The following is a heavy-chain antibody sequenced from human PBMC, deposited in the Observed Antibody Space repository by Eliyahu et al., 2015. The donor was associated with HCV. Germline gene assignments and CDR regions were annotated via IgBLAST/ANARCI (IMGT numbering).Heavy chain of an antibody. V-gene: IGHV3-74*01. D-gene: IGHD3-10*01. CDR3: AREGPRVRSEDALDV. J-gene: IGHJ3*01. Sequence: EMQLVEPGGTLVQPGGSLRLSCAASRFTFKEFWMDWVRQVPGEGPVWVSRMNTDGTTINYADTVKGRFFISRDNANNTLFLHMTSLRAEDTAIYYCAREGPRVRSEDALDVWGLGTMVTVSS. CDR2: MNTDGTTI. CDR1: RFTFKEFW.